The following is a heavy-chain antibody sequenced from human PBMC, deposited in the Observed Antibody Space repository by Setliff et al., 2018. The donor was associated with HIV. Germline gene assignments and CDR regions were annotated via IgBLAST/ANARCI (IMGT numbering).Heavy chain of an antibody. CDR1: SDSIRFYY. J-gene: IGHJ4*02. CDR3: ARDSGGYNYGFAVGSFDY. CDR2: VHYTGST. V-gene: IGHV4-59*01. Sequence: KTSETLSLTCTVSSDSIRFYYWTWIRQPPGKGLEWIGNVHYTGSTNYNPSLKSRITISIDTSKSQFSLKLTSVAAADTAVYYCARDSGGYNYGFAVGSFDYWGQGALVTVSS. D-gene: IGHD5-18*01.